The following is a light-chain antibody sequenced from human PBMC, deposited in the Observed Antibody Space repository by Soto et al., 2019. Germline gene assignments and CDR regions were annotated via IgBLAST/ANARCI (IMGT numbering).Light chain of an antibody. V-gene: IGKV4-1*01. Sequence: DIVMTQSPDSLAVSLGERATINCKSSQSILYSSNNKNYLAWYQQKSGQPPKLLIYWASTRESGVPDRFSGSGSGTDFTLTISSLQAEDVAVYYCQQSYSTPYTFGQVTKLEIK. CDR3: QQSYSTPYT. CDR2: WAS. J-gene: IGKJ2*01. CDR1: QSILYSSNNKNY.